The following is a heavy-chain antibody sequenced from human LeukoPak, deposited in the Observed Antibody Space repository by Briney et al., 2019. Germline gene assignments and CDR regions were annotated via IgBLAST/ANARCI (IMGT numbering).Heavy chain of an antibody. D-gene: IGHD2-8*01. J-gene: IGHJ3*02. Sequence: GGSLRLSCAVSGFTFSSFAMSWVRQAPGKGLEWVSVISGSGGSIYYSDSVKGRFTISRDNSKNTLYLQMNSLRADDTAVYYCAKDRNGAFDIWGQGTMVTVSS. CDR3: AKDRNGAFDI. CDR2: ISGSGGSI. CDR1: GFTFSSFA. V-gene: IGHV3-23*01.